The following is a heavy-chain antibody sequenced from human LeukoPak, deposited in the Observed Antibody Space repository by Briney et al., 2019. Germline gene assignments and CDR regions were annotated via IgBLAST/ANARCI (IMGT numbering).Heavy chain of an antibody. D-gene: IGHD6-19*01. CDR2: INPSGGST. CDR1: GYTFTSYY. CDR3: ARFAVHRRITVAGQFGLDY. J-gene: IGHJ4*02. Sequence: ASVKVSCKASGYTFTSYYMDWVRQAPGQGLEWMGIINPSGGSTSYAQKFQGRVTMTRDTSTSTVYMELSSLRSEDTAVYYCARFAVHRRITVAGQFGLDYWGQGTLVSLSS. V-gene: IGHV1-46*01.